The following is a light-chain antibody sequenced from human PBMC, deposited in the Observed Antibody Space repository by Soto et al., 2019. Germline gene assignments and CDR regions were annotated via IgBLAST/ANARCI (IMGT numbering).Light chain of an antibody. CDR2: GAS. CDR3: QQYGSSLMYT. Sequence: EIVLTQSPGTLSLSPGERATLSCRASQSVSSSYLAWYQQKPGQAPRLLIYGASNRATGVPDRFSGSGSGTDFTLTISRLEPEDFAVYYCQQYGSSLMYTFGQGTRLENK. CDR1: QSVSSSY. V-gene: IGKV3-20*01. J-gene: IGKJ5*01.